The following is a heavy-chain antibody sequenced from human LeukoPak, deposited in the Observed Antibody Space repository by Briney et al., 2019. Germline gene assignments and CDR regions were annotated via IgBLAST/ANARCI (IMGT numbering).Heavy chain of an antibody. CDR3: ARLQPDIVVVPAAGDY. Sequence: SETLSLTCAVSGYSISSGYYWGWIRQPPGKGLEWIGSIYHSGSTYHNPSLKSRVTISVDTSKNQFSLKLSSVTAADTAVYYCARLQPDIVVVPAAGDYWGQGTLVTVSS. J-gene: IGHJ4*02. CDR2: IYHSGST. V-gene: IGHV4-38-2*01. CDR1: GYSISSGYY. D-gene: IGHD2-2*01.